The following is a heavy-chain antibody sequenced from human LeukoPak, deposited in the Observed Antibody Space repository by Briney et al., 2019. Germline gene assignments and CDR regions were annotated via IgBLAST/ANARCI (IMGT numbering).Heavy chain of an antibody. CDR2: ISYDGSNK. CDR1: GFTFSSYG. D-gene: IGHD4-17*01. V-gene: IGHV3-30*18. J-gene: IGHJ4*02. CDR3: AKDIDNGDYVVY. Sequence: GGSLRLSCAASGFTFSSYGMHWVRQAPGKGLEWVAVISYDGSNKYYADSVKGRFTISRDNSKNTLYLHMNSLSAEDTAVYYCAKDIDNGDYVVYWGQGTLVTVSS.